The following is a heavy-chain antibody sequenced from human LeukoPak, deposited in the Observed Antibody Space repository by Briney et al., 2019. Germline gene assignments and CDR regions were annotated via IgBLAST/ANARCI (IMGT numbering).Heavy chain of an antibody. V-gene: IGHV3-7*01. CDR1: GFTFSSYW. CDR2: IKQDGSQK. J-gene: IGHJ6*02. CDR3: AKDLVDILTGYGPSYYYYYGMDV. D-gene: IGHD3-9*01. Sequence: GGSLRLSCAASGFTFSSYWMSWVRQAPGKGLEWVANIKQDGSQKYYVDSVKGRFTISRDNAKNSLYLQMNSLRAEDTALYYCAKDLVDILTGYGPSYYYYYGMDVWGQGTTVTVSS.